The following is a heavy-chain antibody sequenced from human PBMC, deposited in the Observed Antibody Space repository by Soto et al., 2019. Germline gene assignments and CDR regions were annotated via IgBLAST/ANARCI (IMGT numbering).Heavy chain of an antibody. Sequence: EVQLVESGGGLVKPGGSLRLSCAASGFTFSSYSMNWVRQAPGKGLEWVSSISSSSSYIYYADSVKGRFTISRDNAKNSLYLQMNSMRAEDTAVYYCARGTRSRYNWNGGDAFDIWGQGTMVNVSS. V-gene: IGHV3-21*01. D-gene: IGHD1-1*01. CDR1: GFTFSSYS. J-gene: IGHJ3*02. CDR3: ARGTRSRYNWNGGDAFDI. CDR2: ISSSSSYI.